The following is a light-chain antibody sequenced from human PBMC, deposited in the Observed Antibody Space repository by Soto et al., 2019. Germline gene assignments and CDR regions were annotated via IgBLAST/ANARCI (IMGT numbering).Light chain of an antibody. Sequence: DIQMTQSPSTLSASVGDRVTITCRASQSISSWLAWYQQKPGRAPKRLIYDASTLESGVPSRFSGSGSETEFILTISRLQPDDFATYFCHSRAFGQGTRLEIK. V-gene: IGKV1-5*01. CDR2: DAS. J-gene: IGKJ5*01. CDR1: QSISSW. CDR3: HSRA.